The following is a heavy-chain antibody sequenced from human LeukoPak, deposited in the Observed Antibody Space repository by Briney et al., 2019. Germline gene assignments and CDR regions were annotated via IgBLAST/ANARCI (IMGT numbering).Heavy chain of an antibody. CDR1: GFTFSDYF. CDR3: ARGVESVGESSFDP. Sequence: GGSLRLSCAASGFTFSDYFMTWIRQAPGKGLESVSYISGSGSIIHYADSVKGRFTISRDNAKNSLYLQMNSVRAEGTAMYYCARGVESVGESSFDPWGQGSLVTVSS. D-gene: IGHD3-10*01. CDR2: ISGSGSII. V-gene: IGHV3-11*04. J-gene: IGHJ5*02.